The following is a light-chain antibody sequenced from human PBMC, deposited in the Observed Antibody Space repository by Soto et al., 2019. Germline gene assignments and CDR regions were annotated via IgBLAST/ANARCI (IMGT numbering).Light chain of an antibody. CDR1: QSVLYSPNNKNY. CDR3: HQYFLTPYT. Sequence: DIVMTQSPDSLAMSLGERATINCKSSQSVLYSPNNKNYLAWYQQKPGQPPKLLIYWASTRESGVPGRFSGSGSATDFTLTISSLQAEDVAVYFCHQYFLTPYTFGQGTKLEIK. CDR2: WAS. V-gene: IGKV4-1*01. J-gene: IGKJ2*01.